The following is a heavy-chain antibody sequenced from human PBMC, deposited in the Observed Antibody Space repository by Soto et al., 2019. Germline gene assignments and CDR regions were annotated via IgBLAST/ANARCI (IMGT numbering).Heavy chain of an antibody. V-gene: IGHV3-53*04. CDR1: GFIVNSNN. Sequence: EVQLVESGGGLVQPGVSLRLSCAASGFIVNSNNMVWVLQAPGKGLEWVSLLYSGGSAYYGDSVKGRFTMSRDISKNTLYLQLNNLRPEDTAVYYCAKTIKLWREFDPLCQGTLVTVSS. J-gene: IGHJ5*02. CDR2: LYSGGSA. CDR3: AKTIKLWREFDP. D-gene: IGHD2-21*01.